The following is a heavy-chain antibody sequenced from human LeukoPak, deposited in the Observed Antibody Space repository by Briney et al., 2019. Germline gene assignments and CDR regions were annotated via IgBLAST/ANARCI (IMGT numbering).Heavy chain of an antibody. CDR1: GFTFTGYY. J-gene: IGHJ4*02. CDR2: INPNSGGT. Sequence: GASVKVSCKASGFTFTGYYMHWVRQAPGQGLEWMGWINPNSGGTNYAQKFQGRVTMTRDTSISTAYMELSRLRSDDTAVYYCARVRYYDSSGYLPFDYWGQGTLVTVSS. CDR3: ARVRYYDSSGYLPFDY. V-gene: IGHV1-2*02. D-gene: IGHD3-22*01.